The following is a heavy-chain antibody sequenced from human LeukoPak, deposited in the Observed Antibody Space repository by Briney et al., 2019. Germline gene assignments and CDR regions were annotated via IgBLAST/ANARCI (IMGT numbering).Heavy chain of an antibody. CDR2: ISGGGENT. J-gene: IGHJ2*01. V-gene: IGHV3-23*01. Sequence: GGSLRLSCAASGFTFDDYAMHWVRQAPGKGLEWVSAISGGGENTYYGDSVKGRFTISRDNSKNTLYLQMNSLRAEDTATYYCAKPRAMTTGVGRYFDLWGRGTLVTVSS. CDR3: AKPRAMTTGVGRYFDL. D-gene: IGHD1-1*01. CDR1: GFTFDDYA.